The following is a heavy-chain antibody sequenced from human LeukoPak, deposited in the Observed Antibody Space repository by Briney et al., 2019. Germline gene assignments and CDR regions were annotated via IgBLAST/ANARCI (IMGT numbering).Heavy chain of an antibody. Sequence: SETLSHTCTVSGGYIHTYYWAWIRQPAGKGLEWVGRANVGGHRDYNPSLKSRVSMSIDESANQFSLNLMSVTAADTAVYYCARDCEHSYGSDLGHLGQGILVTVSA. D-gene: IGHD5-18*01. J-gene: IGHJ4*02. CDR1: GGYIHTYY. CDR3: ARDCEHSYGSDLGH. CDR2: ANVGGHR. V-gene: IGHV4-4*07.